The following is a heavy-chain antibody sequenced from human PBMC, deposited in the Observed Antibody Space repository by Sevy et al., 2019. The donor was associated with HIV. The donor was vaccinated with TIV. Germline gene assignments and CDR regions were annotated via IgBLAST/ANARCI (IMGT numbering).Heavy chain of an antibody. J-gene: IGHJ4*02. CDR2: VGGSGGST. D-gene: IGHD3-16*01. V-gene: IGHV3-23*01. Sequence: GESLKISCAASGFTFSNYAMSWVRQAPGKGLEWVSTVGGSGGSTYYADSVKGRFTISSDNSKNTLYLQMNSLRAEDTAVYYCAKKGYYDYVWGSFDYWGQGTLVTVSS. CDR3: AKKGYYDYVWGSFDY. CDR1: GFTFSNYA.